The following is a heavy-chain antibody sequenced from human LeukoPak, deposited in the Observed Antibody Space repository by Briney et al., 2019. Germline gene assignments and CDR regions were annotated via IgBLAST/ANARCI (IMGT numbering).Heavy chain of an antibody. Sequence: GGSLRLSCATSGFTFSTYPLNWVRQAPGKGLEWVAVISFDGGSKYYADSVKGRFTISRDNAKNSLYLQMNSLRAEDTAVYYCARPYSSGDYWGQGTLVTVSS. CDR3: ARPYSSGDY. CDR1: GFTFSTYP. V-gene: IGHV3-30*04. J-gene: IGHJ4*02. D-gene: IGHD6-19*01. CDR2: ISFDGGSK.